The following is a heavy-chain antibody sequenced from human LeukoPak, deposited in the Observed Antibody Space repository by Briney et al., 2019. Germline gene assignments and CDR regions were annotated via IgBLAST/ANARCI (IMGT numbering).Heavy chain of an antibody. D-gene: IGHD2-21*02. CDR3: ARDAGYCGGDCYSDWYFDL. V-gene: IGHV3-30*04. CDR1: GFSFSKYA. Sequence: GGSLRLSCAASGFSFSKYAMDWVRQAPGKGLEWVAVMSNDGSNKYYADSVKGRFTISRDNSKNTLYLQMNSLRAKDTAVYYCARDAGYCGGDCYSDWYFDLWGRGTLVTVSS. CDR2: MSNDGSNK. J-gene: IGHJ2*01.